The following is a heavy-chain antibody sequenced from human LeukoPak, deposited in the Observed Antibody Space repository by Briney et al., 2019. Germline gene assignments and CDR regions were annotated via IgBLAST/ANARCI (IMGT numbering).Heavy chain of an antibody. D-gene: IGHD5-18*01. V-gene: IGHV4-59*12. Sequence: SETLSLTCTVSGGSISSYYWSWIRQPPGKGLEWIGYIYYSGSTNYNPSLKSRVTISVDTSKNQFSLKLSSVTAADTAVYYCARFKRDTAMAYLDYWGQGTLVTVSS. J-gene: IGHJ4*02. CDR1: GGSISSYY. CDR2: IYYSGST. CDR3: ARFKRDTAMAYLDY.